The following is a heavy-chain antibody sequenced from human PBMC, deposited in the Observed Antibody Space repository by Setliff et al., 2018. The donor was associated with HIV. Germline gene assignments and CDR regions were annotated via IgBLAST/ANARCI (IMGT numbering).Heavy chain of an antibody. CDR2: VDPEDGET. Sequence: ASVKVSCKASGYTFTGYYIHWVQQAPGKGLEWMGRVDPEDGETRIAEKFQGRVTLTAETSKDTAYMELSSLRYEDTAVYYCATMAENNYDFWSAYYRWFDPWGQGTLVTVSS. J-gene: IGHJ5*02. V-gene: IGHV1-69-2*01. CDR3: ATMAENNYDFWSAYYRWFDP. D-gene: IGHD3-3*01. CDR1: GYTFTGYY.